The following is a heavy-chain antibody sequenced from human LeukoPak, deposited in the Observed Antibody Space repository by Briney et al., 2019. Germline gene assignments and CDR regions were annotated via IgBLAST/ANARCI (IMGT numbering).Heavy chain of an antibody. J-gene: IGHJ4*02. V-gene: IGHV1-2*02. CDR2: INPNSGGT. CDR1: GYTFTGYY. CDR3: ARLVQSLNPYNFDY. D-gene: IGHD1-1*01. Sequence: ASVKVSCKASGYTFTGYYMHWVRQAPGQGLEWMGWINPNSGGTNYAQKFQGRVTMTRDTSISTAYMELSRLRSDDTAVYYCARLVQSLNPYNFDYWGQGTLVTVSS.